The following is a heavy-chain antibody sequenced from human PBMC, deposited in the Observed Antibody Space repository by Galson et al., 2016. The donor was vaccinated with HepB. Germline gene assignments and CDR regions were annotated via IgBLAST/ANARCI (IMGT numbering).Heavy chain of an antibody. CDR3: ARVREQQLLDAFDI. CDR2: ISSGSSYV. J-gene: IGHJ3*02. CDR1: GFTFTRYN. V-gene: IGHV3-21*01. D-gene: IGHD6-13*01. Sequence: LRLSCATSGFTFTRYNMNWVRQAPGKGLEWVSSISSGSSYVYYADSVKGRFTISRDNVKKSLYLQMNSLRPEDTAVYYCARVREQQLLDAFDIWGQGTMVTVSS.